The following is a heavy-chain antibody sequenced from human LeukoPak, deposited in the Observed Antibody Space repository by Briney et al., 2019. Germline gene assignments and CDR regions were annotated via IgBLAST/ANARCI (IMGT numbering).Heavy chain of an antibody. D-gene: IGHD5-12*01. CDR2: IYPADSTA. V-gene: IGHV5-51*01. CDR1: GYIFTTYW. J-gene: IGHJ4*02. Sequence: GESLKISCKASGYIFTTYWIGWVRQVPGKGLEWVGIIYPADSTAKYSPSFQGQVTISVDKSISTAYLQWSRLEASDTAVFYCARHHKSGYTGYESDYWGQGTLVTVSS. CDR3: ARHHKSGYTGYESDY.